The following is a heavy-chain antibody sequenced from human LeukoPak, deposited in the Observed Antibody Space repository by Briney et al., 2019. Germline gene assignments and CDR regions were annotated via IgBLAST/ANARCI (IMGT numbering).Heavy chain of an antibody. CDR3: AREYCSSGSCQYYFDY. J-gene: IGHJ4*02. CDR1: GFTFSSYA. D-gene: IGHD2-15*01. V-gene: IGHV3-64*01. CDR2: ITSSGDSP. Sequence: PGGSLRLSCAASGFTFSSYAMHWVRQAPGQGLEYVSAITSSGDSPYYANSVRSRFTISRDNSKNTLYLQMGSLRAEDMAVYYCAREYCSSGSCQYYFDYWGQGTLVTVSS.